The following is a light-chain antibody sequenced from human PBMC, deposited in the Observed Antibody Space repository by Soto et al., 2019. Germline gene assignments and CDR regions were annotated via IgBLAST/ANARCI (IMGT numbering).Light chain of an antibody. V-gene: IGKV3-15*01. J-gene: IGKJ2*01. CDR2: DAS. CDR1: QSVGNN. CDR3: QQYNKWPPYT. Sequence: EIVMTQSPATLSVSPGEGATLSCSASQSVGNNLAWYQQKPGQAPRLLIYDASTRATGIPARFSGSGSGTEFTLTISSLQSEDFAVYYCQQYNKWPPYTFGQGTKLEIK.